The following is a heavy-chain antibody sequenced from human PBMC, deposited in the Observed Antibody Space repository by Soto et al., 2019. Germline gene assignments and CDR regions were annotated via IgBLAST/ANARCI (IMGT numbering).Heavy chain of an antibody. V-gene: IGHV3-23*01. CDR2: ISGSGGST. D-gene: IGHD3-16*01. CDR1: GFTFSSNA. Sequence: PGGSLRLSCAASGFTFSSNAMSWVRQAPGKGLEWVSAISGSGGSTYYADSVKGRFTISRDNSKNTLYLQMNSLRAEDTAVYYCAKEMWSHGNRYHPNGMDVWGQGTTVTVSS. CDR3: AKEMWSHGNRYHPNGMDV. J-gene: IGHJ6*02.